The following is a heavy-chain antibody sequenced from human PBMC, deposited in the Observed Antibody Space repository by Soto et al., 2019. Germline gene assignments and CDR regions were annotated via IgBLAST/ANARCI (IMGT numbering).Heavy chain of an antibody. CDR2: INLSGGT. CDR1: GGSFSGYY. V-gene: IGHV4-34*02. J-gene: IGHJ4*02. CDR3: ARGRRSTGVGY. D-gene: IGHD4-17*01. Sequence: QVQLKQWGAGLLQPSETLSLTCGVYGGSFSGYYWSWIRQPPGKGLEWIGEINLSGGTNHNPVLKSRVNMSVDTSKNQFSLKLCSVTAADMAIYYGARGRRSTGVGYWGQGTLVTVSS.